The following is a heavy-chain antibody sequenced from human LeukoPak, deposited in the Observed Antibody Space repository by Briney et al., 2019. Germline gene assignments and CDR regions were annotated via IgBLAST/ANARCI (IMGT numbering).Heavy chain of an antibody. J-gene: IGHJ4*02. CDR3: ARDQFPAWELPGPCDY. D-gene: IGHD1-26*01. V-gene: IGHV3-7*03. CDR2: IKQDGSEK. CDR1: GFTFSSYW. Sequence: GGSLRLSCAASGFTFSSYWMSWVRQAPGKGLEWVANIKQDGSEKYYVDSVKGRFTISRDNAKNSLYLQMNSLRAEDTAVYYCARDQFPAWELPGPCDYWGQGTLVTVPS.